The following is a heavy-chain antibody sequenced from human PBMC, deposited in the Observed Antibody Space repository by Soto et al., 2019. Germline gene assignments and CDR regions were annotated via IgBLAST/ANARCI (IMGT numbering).Heavy chain of an antibody. CDR1: GGSMTSYY. D-gene: IGHD3-3*01. CDR3: ARGQRFSDWFDP. Sequence: SETLSLTCTVSGGSMTSYYCTFIRHPAWKGLEWIVRVYSSGGTHYNPSLKSRVTISLDTSKNQFSLRLLSVTDADTAVYFCARGQRFSDWFDPWGQGTLVTVSS. J-gene: IGHJ5*02. CDR2: VYSSGGT. V-gene: IGHV4-4*07.